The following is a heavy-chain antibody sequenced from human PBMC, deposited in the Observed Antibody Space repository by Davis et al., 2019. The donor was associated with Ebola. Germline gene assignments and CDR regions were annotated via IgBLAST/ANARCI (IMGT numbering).Heavy chain of an antibody. CDR2: ISAYNGNT. CDR3: ARDLLRDIVVVVAATTPGY. D-gene: IGHD2-15*01. V-gene: IGHV1-18*01. CDR1: GYTFTSYG. J-gene: IGHJ4*02. Sequence: ASVKVSCKASGYTFTSYGISWVRQAPGQGLEWKGWISAYNGNTNYAQKLQGRVTMTTDTSTSTAYMELRSLRSDDTAVYYCARDLLRDIVVVVAATTPGYWGQGTLVTVSS.